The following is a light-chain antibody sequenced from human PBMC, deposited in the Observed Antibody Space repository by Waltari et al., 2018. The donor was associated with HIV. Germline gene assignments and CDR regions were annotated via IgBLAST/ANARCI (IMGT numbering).Light chain of an antibody. Sequence: QSVLTQPPSVSGAPGQRVTISCTGSSSNIGAGYDVHWYQQLPGTAPKLLIYANINRPSGVPDRFSGSKSGSSASLANTGLQAEDEAHYYCQSFDSSLTTSGVIFGGGTKLTVL. J-gene: IGLJ2*01. V-gene: IGLV1-40*01. CDR2: ANI. CDR3: QSFDSSLTTSGVI. CDR1: SSNIGAGYD.